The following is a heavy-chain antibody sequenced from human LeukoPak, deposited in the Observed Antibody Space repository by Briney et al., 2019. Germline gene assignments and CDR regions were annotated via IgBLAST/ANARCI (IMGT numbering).Heavy chain of an antibody. J-gene: IGHJ4*02. CDR1: GFTFSSYE. CDR2: ISSGSTTK. D-gene: IGHD4-23*01. CDR3: AGNYGCNSPQFDY. Sequence: GGSLRLSCAASGFTFSSYEMNWVRQAPGKGLEWVSYISSGSTTKYYEDSVKGRITISRDNAKNSLYLQMNSLRAEDTAVYYCAGNYGCNSPQFDYWGQGTLVTVSS. V-gene: IGHV3-48*03.